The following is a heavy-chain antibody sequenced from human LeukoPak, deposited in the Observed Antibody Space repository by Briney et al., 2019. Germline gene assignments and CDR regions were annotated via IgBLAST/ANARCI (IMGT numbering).Heavy chain of an antibody. CDR2: ISGGGVTT. CDR1: GFTSIAYA. J-gene: IGHJ6*02. CDR3: ARNQQLGGHSYYYYGMDV. D-gene: IGHD3-16*01. V-gene: IGHV3-23*01. Sequence: GGSLRLSCVGSGFTSIAYALTWARQAPGKGLEWVSGISGGGVTTYYADSVKGRFTISRDNSKNTLYLQMNGLRADDTAIYYCARNQQLGGHSYYYYGMDVWGQGTTVTVSS.